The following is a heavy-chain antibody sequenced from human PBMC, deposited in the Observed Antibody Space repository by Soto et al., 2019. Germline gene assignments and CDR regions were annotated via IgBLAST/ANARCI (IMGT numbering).Heavy chain of an antibody. CDR3: ARGSTDSYPGSRIFDF. CDR1: GLTFGSRA. D-gene: IGHD3-10*01. Sequence: QAGGSLRLSCVASGLTFGSRAMSWVRQAPGEGLQWVSTITDTGGGAKYADSVRGRFVISRDNSKKTLYLQMTSLTAEDSAMYFCARGSTDSYPGSRIFDFWGRGALVTVSS. J-gene: IGHJ4*02. V-gene: IGHV3-23*01. CDR2: ITDTGGGA.